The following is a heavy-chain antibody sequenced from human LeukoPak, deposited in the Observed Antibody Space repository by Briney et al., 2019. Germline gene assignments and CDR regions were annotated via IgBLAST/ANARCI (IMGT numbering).Heavy chain of an antibody. CDR1: GGSFSGYY. CDR2: INHSGST. D-gene: IGHD2-2*01. V-gene: IGHV4-34*01. J-gene: IGHJ4*02. CDR3: ARGNIDIVVVPAAIINHYFDY. Sequence: SETLSLTCAVFGGSFSGYYWSWIRQPPGKGLEWIGEINHSGSTNYNPSLKSRVTISVDTSKNQFSLKLSSVTAADTAVYYCARGNIDIVVVPAAIINHYFDYWGQGTLVTVSS.